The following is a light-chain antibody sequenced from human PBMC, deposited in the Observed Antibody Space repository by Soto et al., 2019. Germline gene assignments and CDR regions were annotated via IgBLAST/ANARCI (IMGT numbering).Light chain of an antibody. V-gene: IGKV3-20*01. CDR2: GAS. J-gene: IGKJ2*01. CDR1: QSVSSSY. Sequence: EIVVTQSPGTLSLSPGERATLSCRASQSVSSSYLAWYQQKPGQAPRLLIYGASSRATGIPDRFSGSGSGTDFTLTISRLEPEDFAVYYCQQYGTSPHDFGQGTKLEIK. CDR3: QQYGTSPHD.